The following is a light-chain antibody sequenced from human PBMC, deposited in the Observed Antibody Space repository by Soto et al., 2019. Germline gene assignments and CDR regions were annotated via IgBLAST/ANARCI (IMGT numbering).Light chain of an antibody. CDR2: EDN. J-gene: IGLJ3*02. CDR1: SSDVGGYNY. V-gene: IGLV2-23*01. CDR3: CSYAGGNSWV. Sequence: QSALTQPASVSGSPGQSITLSCSGSSSDVGGYNYVSWYQQHPGKAPKLMIYEDNKRPSGLSNRFSGSKSGNTASLTIAGLQAGDEADYYCCSYAGGNSWVFGGGTKLTVL.